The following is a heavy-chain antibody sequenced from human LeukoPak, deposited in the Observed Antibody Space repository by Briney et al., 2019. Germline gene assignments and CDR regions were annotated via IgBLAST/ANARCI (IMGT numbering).Heavy chain of an antibody. CDR3: ARFKYSHYFDY. CDR1: GGSISGSSYY. J-gene: IGHJ4*02. V-gene: IGHV4-39*07. CDR2: INHSGST. D-gene: IGHD6-6*01. Sequence: SETLSLTCTVSGGSISGSSYYWGWIRQPPGKGLEWIGEINHSGSTNYNPSLKSRVTISVDTSKNQFSLKLSSVTAADTAVYYCARFKYSHYFDYWGQGTLVTVSS.